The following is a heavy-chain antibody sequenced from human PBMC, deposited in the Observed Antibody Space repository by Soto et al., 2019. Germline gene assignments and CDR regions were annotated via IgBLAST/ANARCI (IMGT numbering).Heavy chain of an antibody. V-gene: IGHV4-34*01. CDR3: ARGGLRYFDWLYYFDY. J-gene: IGHJ4*02. CDR2: INHSGST. D-gene: IGHD3-9*01. Sequence: PSETLSLTCAVYGGSFSGYYWSWIRQPPGKGLEWIGEINHSGSTNYNPSLKSRVTISVDTSKNQFSLKLSSVTAADTAVYYCARGGLRYFDWLYYFDYWGQGTLVTVSS. CDR1: GGSFSGYY.